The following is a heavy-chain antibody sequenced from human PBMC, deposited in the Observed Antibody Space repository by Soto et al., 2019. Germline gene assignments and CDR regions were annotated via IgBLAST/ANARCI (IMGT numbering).Heavy chain of an antibody. D-gene: IGHD2-2*01. CDR1: GFTFNNYA. J-gene: IGHJ4*02. CDR3: AKGQSGGLSTFDY. Sequence: EVQLLESGGGLIQPGGSLRLSCAASGFTFNNYAMSWVRQAPGKGLEWVSSMSGSGSSTHYADSVKGRFTISRDNSQNTLYLQMNKLRVEDMGVYYCAKGQSGGLSTFDYWGQGALVTVSS. V-gene: IGHV3-23*01. CDR2: MSGSGSST.